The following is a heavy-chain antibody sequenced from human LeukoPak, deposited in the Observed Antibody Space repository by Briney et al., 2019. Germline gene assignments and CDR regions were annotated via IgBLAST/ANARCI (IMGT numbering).Heavy chain of an antibody. J-gene: IGHJ4*02. D-gene: IGHD2-2*01. Sequence: TFYADSVKGRFTISRDNSKNTLYLQMNSLRAEDTAVYYCAKIDCSSTSCYPGVDYWGQGTLATVSS. CDR2: T. V-gene: IGHV3-23*01. CDR3: AKIDCSSTSCYPGVDY.